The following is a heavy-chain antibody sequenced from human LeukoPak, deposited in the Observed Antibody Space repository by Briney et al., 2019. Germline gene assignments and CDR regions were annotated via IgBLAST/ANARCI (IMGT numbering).Heavy chain of an antibody. CDR3: ARDRSAAPADY. CDR1: GGSITNNY. J-gene: IGHJ4*02. Sequence: SETLSLTCTVSGGSITNNYWAWIRQPPGKGLEWFGYTHDSGNSNYNPSLRSRVTMSIDTSKNQFSLKLTSVTAADTAVYYCARDRSAAPADYWGQGTLVTVSS. CDR2: THDSGNS. D-gene: IGHD6-13*01. V-gene: IGHV4-59*13.